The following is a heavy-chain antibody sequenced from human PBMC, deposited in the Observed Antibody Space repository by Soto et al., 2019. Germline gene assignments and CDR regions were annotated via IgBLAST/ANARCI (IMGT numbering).Heavy chain of an antibody. CDR2: IYSGGST. Sequence: SGGSLRLSCAASGFTVSSNYMSWVRQAPGKGLEWVSVIYSGGSTYYADSVKGRFTISRDNSKNTLYLQMNSLRAEDTAVYYCASGYCSGGSCYSGPYFQHWGQGTLVTISS. CDR1: GFTVSSNY. V-gene: IGHV3-66*01. CDR3: ASGYCSGGSCYSGPYFQH. J-gene: IGHJ1*01. D-gene: IGHD2-15*01.